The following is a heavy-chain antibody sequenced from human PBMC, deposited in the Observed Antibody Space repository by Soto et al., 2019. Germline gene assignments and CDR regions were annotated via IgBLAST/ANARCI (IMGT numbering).Heavy chain of an antibody. Sequence: PSETLSLTCTVSGGSISSYYWSWIRQPPGKGLEWIGYIYYSGSTNYNPSIKSRVTISVDTSKNQFSLKLSSVTAADTAVYYCARAGGSSWDYFDYWGQGTLVTVSS. J-gene: IGHJ4*02. CDR3: ARAGGSSWDYFDY. CDR1: GGSISSYY. D-gene: IGHD6-13*01. V-gene: IGHV4-59*08. CDR2: IYYSGST.